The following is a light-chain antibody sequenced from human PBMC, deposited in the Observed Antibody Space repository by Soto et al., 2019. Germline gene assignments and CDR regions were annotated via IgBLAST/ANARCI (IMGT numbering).Light chain of an antibody. V-gene: IGKV2-28*01. CDR1: QSLLHSNGYNY. CDR2: LAS. Sequence: DIVMTQSPLSLPVTPGEPASISCRSSQSLLHSNGYNYLDWYLQKPGQSPQHLIYLASNRSSGGPAMFSGSGSGTDFTLKISRVEAEDVGVYYCMQGLQTTWTFGQGTKVDIK. CDR3: MQGLQTTWT. J-gene: IGKJ1*01.